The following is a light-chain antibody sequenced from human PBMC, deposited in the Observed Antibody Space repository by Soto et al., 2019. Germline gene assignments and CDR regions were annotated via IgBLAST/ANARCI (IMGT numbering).Light chain of an antibody. J-gene: IGLJ2*01. CDR3: AAWDDSLNGLV. V-gene: IGLV1-44*01. Sequence: QSVLTQPPSAPGTPGQRVTISCSGSGSNIGSNTVTWSQQLPGTAPSLLIYSNNQRPSGVPARVSGSKSGTSASLAISGLQSGDEADYYCAAWDDSLNGLVFGGGTKVTVL. CDR1: GSNIGSNT. CDR2: SNN.